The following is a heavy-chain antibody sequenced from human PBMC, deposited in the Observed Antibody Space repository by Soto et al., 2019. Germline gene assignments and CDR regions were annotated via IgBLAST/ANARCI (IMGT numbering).Heavy chain of an antibody. D-gene: IGHD6-13*01. V-gene: IGHV4-59*01. J-gene: IGHJ6*02. Sequence: PSETLSLTCTVSGGSISSYYWSWIRQPPGKGLEWIGYIYYSGSTNYNPSLKSRVTISVDTSKNQFSLKLSSVTAADTAVYYCASGGSSWYPDYYYGMDVWGQGTTVTVSS. CDR2: IYYSGST. CDR1: GGSISSYY. CDR3: ASGGSSWYPDYYYGMDV.